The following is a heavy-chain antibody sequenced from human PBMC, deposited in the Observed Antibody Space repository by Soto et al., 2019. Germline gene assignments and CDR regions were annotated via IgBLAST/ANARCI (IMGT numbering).Heavy chain of an antibody. V-gene: IGHV4-4*02. J-gene: IGHJ4*02. CDR2: IYRTGST. D-gene: IGHD1-7*01. CDR1: GGSFTSNNW. Sequence: SETLSLTCAVSGGSFTSNNWWTWVRQPPGQGLEWIGEIYRTGSTNYNPSLKSRVTISLDKSENQFSLKVTPLTAADTAVYYCASRDPGTSVDYWGQGTLVTVSS. CDR3: ASRDPGTSVDY.